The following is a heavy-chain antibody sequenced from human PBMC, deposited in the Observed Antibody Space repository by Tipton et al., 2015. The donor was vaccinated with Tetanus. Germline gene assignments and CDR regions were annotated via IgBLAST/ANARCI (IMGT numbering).Heavy chain of an antibody. Sequence: TLSLTCNVSGDSIRRSYWSWIRQHPGKGLDWIGYISYTGTTHYNPSLKSRVTISLDRSKNQFSLKLTSVTAADTAVYYCATVGLVTASVKYWGQGTLVTVSS. D-gene: IGHD2-21*02. CDR2: ISYTGTT. J-gene: IGHJ4*03. CDR3: ATVGLVTASVKY. V-gene: IGHV4-31*03. CDR1: GDSIRRSY.